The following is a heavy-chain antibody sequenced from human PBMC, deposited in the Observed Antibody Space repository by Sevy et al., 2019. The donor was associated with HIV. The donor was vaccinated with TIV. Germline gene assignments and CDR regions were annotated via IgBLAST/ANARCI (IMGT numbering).Heavy chain of an antibody. V-gene: IGHV3-23*01. CDR2: ISGSGGST. CDR3: AKDMVRYCSGGSCQNYFDY. Sequence: GGSLRLSCAASGFTFSSYAMSWVRQAPGKGLEWVSAISGSGGSTYYADSVKGRFTISRDNSKNTLYLQMNSLRAEDTAVYYCAKDMVRYCSGGSCQNYFDYWGQGTLVTVSS. J-gene: IGHJ4*02. CDR1: GFTFSSYA. D-gene: IGHD2-15*01.